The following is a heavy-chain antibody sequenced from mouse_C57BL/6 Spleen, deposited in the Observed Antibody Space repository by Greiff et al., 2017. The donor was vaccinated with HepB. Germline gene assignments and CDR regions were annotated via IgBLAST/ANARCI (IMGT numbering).Heavy chain of an antibody. D-gene: IGHD4-1*01. CDR2: ISDGGSYT. V-gene: IGHV5-4*01. CDR1: GFTFSSYA. J-gene: IGHJ2*01. CDR3: ARGGKLGRGACDY. Sequence: EVQLVESGGGLVKPGGSLKLSCAASGFTFSSYAMSWVRQTPEKRLEWVATISDGGSYTYYPDNVKGRFTISRDNAKNNLYLQMSHLKSEDTAMYYCARGGKLGRGACDYWGQGTTRTVSS.